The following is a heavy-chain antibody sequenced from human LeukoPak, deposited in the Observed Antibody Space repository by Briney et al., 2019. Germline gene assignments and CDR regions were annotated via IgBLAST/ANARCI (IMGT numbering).Heavy chain of an antibody. CDR3: AREKDTGSNHAKIRYDI. D-gene: IGHD1-26*01. V-gene: IGHV4-59*01. Sequence: PSETLSLTCTVSGGSISDYYLSWIRQPPGTGLEWIGWIFGSGDFNYNPSLKSRLSISVDTSNNQFSLKLTSATAADTAVYYCAREKDTGSNHAKIRYDIWGQGTMVTVSS. J-gene: IGHJ3*02. CDR1: GGSISDYY. CDR2: IFGSGDF.